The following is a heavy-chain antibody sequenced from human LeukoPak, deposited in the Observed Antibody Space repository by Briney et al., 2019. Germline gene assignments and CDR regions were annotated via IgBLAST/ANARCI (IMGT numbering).Heavy chain of an antibody. CDR2: IYYSGST. D-gene: IGHD4-17*01. CDR1: GGSISSDSYY. J-gene: IGHJ1*01. Sequence: SETLSLTCTVSGGSISSDSYYWGWIRQPPGKGLEWIGTIYYSGSTYYNPSLKSRVTISVDTSKNQFSLNLSSVTAADTAVYDCARARWTTVTPEYFQHWGQGTLVTVSS. CDR3: ARARWTTVTPEYFQH. V-gene: IGHV4-39*01.